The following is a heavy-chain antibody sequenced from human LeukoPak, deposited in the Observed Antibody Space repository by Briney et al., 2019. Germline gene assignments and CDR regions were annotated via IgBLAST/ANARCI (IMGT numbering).Heavy chain of an antibody. D-gene: IGHD3-22*01. CDR2: INPSSGAT. Sequence: ASVKVSCKTSGYTFTSYYIHWVRQAPGQGLEWMGIINPSSGATNYAQKFQGRVTMTRDTSTSTVYMELSSQRSEDTAVYYCARSKRADGSGYYSFDYWGQGTLVTVSS. V-gene: IGHV1-46*01. J-gene: IGHJ4*02. CDR1: GYTFTSYY. CDR3: ARSKRADGSGYYSFDY.